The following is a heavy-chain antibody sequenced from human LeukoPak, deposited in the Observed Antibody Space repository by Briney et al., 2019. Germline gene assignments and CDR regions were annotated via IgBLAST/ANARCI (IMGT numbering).Heavy chain of an antibody. D-gene: IGHD5-12*01. CDR2: INPNSGGT. J-gene: IGHJ4*02. Sequence: ASVKVSCKASGYTFTGYYMHWVRQAPGQGLEWMGWINPNSGGTNYAQKFQARVTMTRDTSISTAYMELSRLRSDDTAVYYCARASVGTYYFDYWGQGTLVTVSS. CDR3: ARASVGTYYFDY. V-gene: IGHV1-2*02. CDR1: GYTFTGYY.